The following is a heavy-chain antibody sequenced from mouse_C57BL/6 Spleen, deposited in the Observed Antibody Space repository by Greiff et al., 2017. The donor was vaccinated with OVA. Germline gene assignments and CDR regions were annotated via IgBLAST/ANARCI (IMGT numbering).Heavy chain of an antibody. CDR3: ARYGDYGIYAMDY. D-gene: IGHD2-4*01. CDR1: GYTFTSYW. J-gene: IGHJ4*01. Sequence: QVQLQQPGAELVKPGASVKMSCKASGYTFTSYWITWVKQRPGQGLEWIGDIYPGSGSTNYNEKFKSKATLTVDTSSSTAYMQLSSLTSEDSAVYYCARYGDYGIYAMDYWGQGTSVTVSS. CDR2: IYPGSGST. V-gene: IGHV1-55*01.